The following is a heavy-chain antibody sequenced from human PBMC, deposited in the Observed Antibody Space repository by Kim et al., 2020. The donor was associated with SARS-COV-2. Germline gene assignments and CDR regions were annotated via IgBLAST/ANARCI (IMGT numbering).Heavy chain of an antibody. J-gene: IGHJ2*01. D-gene: IGHD1-20*01. CDR3: ARGPIEEGIRATKGYFDH. CDR1: GFTFSSYD. Sequence: GGSLRLSCAASGFTFSSYDMHWVRQGTEKGLEWVSSIGTKADTYYPDSVKDRFSISRENAKDSFYLQMNSLRAEDTAVYYCARGPIEEGIRATKGYFDHWGRGTVVTVSS. V-gene: IGHV3-13*04. CDR2: IGTKADT.